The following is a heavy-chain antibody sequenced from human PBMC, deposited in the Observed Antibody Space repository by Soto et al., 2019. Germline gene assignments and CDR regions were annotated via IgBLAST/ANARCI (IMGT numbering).Heavy chain of an antibody. CDR2: IIPILGIA. Sequence: SVKVSCKASGGTFSSYTISWVRQAPGQGLEWMGRIIPILGIANYAQKFQGRVTITADKSTSTAYMELSSLRSEDTAVYYCASSGSYSAYFHYWGQGTLVTVSS. V-gene: IGHV1-69*02. J-gene: IGHJ4*02. D-gene: IGHD1-26*01. CDR3: ASSGSYSAYFHY. CDR1: GGTFSSYT.